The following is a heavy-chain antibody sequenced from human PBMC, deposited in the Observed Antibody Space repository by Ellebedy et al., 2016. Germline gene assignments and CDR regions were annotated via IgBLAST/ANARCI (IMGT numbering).Heavy chain of an antibody. CDR3: ARGYSSGWYDYYLDV. CDR1: GGSISSYS. V-gene: IGHV4-59*01. CDR2: IYYSGST. J-gene: IGHJ6*03. Sequence: SETLSLTXTVSGGSISSYSWSWIRQPPGKGLEWIGYIYYSGSTHYNPSLKSRVTISVDTSKNQFSLKLSSVTAADTAVYYCARGYSSGWYDYYLDVWGKGTTVTVSS. D-gene: IGHD6-19*01.